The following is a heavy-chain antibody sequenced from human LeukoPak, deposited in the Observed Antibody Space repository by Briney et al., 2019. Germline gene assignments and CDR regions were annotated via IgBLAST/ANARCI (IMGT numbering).Heavy chain of an antibody. D-gene: IGHD4-11*01. CDR1: GYSISSGDY. J-gene: IGHJ5*02. CDR2: IYHSGST. Sequence: SETLPHPCAVSGYSISSGDYWGWIRQPPGKGLEWIGRIYHSGSTYYNPSLTSRVTISVDTSKKQLCLKLSSVTAADTAVYYCARLPDYYSTLNRFGPQGKRTLVTVSS. CDR3: ARLPDYYSTLNRFGP. V-gene: IGHV4-38-2*01.